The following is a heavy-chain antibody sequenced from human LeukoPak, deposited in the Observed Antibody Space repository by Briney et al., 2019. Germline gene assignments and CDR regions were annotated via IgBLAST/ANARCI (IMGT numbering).Heavy chain of an antibody. V-gene: IGHV3-23*01. Sequence: GGSLRLSCAASGFTFSNYAMSWVRQAPGKGLEWVSAISGSGGSTYYADSVKGRFTISRDNSKNTLYLQMNSLRAEDTAVYYCARETHEIRADYYYYGMDVWGQGTTVTVSS. J-gene: IGHJ6*02. CDR1: GFTFSNYA. CDR2: ISGSGGST. CDR3: ARETHEIRADYYYYGMDV.